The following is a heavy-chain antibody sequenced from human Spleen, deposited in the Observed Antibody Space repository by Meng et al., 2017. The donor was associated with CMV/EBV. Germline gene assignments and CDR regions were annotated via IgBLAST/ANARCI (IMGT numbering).Heavy chain of an antibody. Sequence: ASVKVSCKASGYTFTGYYMHWVRQAPGQGLEWMGWINPNSGGTNYAQKFQGRVTMTRDTSISTAYMELSRLRSDDTAVYYCARDRVVGFSADAFDIWGQGTMVTVSS. V-gene: IGHV1-2*02. J-gene: IGHJ3*02. CDR1: GYTFTGYY. CDR3: ARDRVVGFSADAFDI. D-gene: IGHD1-26*01. CDR2: INPNSGGT.